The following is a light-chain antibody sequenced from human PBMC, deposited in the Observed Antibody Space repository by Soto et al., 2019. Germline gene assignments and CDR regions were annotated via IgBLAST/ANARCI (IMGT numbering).Light chain of an antibody. CDR3: CSYAGSSTLV. CDR2: EGS. V-gene: IGLV2-23*01. Sequence: HSALTQPASVSGSPGQSITISCTGTSSDVGSYNLVSWYQQHPGKAPKLMIYEGSKRPSGVSNRFSGSKSGNTASLTISRLQAEDEADYYCCSYAGSSTLVFGGGTKLTVL. CDR1: SSDVGSYNL. J-gene: IGLJ3*02.